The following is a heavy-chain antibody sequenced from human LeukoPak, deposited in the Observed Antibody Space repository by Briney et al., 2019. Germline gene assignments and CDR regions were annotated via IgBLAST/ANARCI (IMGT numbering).Heavy chain of an antibody. J-gene: IGHJ4*02. CDR3: ANHLACGSTSCPPFDD. V-gene: IGHV3-21*01. CDR1: GFTFSSYS. Sequence: PGGSLRLSCAASGFTFSSYSMSWVRQAPGKGQEWVSSISDNSYWIYYADSVEGRFIISRDNAKNSLYLQMNSLRAEDTAVYYCANHLACGSTSCPPFDDWGQGTLVTVSS. CDR2: ISDNSYWI. D-gene: IGHD2-2*01.